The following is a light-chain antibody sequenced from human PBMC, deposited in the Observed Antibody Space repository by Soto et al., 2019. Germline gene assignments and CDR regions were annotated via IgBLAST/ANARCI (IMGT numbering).Light chain of an antibody. J-gene: IGLJ2*01. CDR1: SSDVGGYNY. V-gene: IGLV2-8*01. CDR3: SSFAGNNNLV. Sequence: QSALTQPPSASGSPGQSVTISCTGTSSDVGGYNYVSWYQQHPGKAPKLMISEVSKRPSGVRDRFSGSKSGNTASLTVSGLQAEEEADYYCSSFAGNNNLVFGGGTKLTVL. CDR2: EVS.